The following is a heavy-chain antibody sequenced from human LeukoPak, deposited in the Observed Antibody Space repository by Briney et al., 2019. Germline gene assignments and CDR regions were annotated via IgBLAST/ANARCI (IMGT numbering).Heavy chain of an antibody. J-gene: IGHJ4*02. CDR2: INRDGSST. D-gene: IGHD6-19*01. Sequence: GGSLRLSCAASGIIFSNYWMHWVRQAPGKGLVWVSRINRDGSSTSYADSVKGRFTISRDNAKNSLYLQINSLRAEDTAVYYCARDARAHSSGWYFNYWGQGTLVTVSS. CDR3: ARDARAHSSGWYFNY. CDR1: GIIFSNYW. V-gene: IGHV3-74*01.